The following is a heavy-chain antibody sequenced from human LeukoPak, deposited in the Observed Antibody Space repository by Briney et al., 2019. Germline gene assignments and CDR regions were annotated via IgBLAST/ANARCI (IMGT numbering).Heavy chain of an antibody. CDR3: ARGRDGYNYAHFDY. D-gene: IGHD5-24*01. J-gene: IGHJ4*02. V-gene: IGHV1-69*05. CDR1: GGTFSSYA. Sequence: ASVKVSCKASGGTFSSYAISWVRQAPGQGLEWMGGIIPIFGTANYAQKFQGRVTITTDESTSTAYVELSSLRSEDTAVYYCARGRDGYNYAHFDYWGQGTLVTVSS. CDR2: IIPIFGTA.